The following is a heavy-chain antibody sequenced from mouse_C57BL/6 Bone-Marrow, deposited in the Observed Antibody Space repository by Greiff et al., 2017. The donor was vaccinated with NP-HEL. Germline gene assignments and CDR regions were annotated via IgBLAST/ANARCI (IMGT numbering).Heavy chain of an antibody. Sequence: VQLQQPGAELVRPGASVKLSCTASGFNIKDYYMHWVKQRPEQGLEWIGRIDPEDGDTEYAPKFQGKATMTADTSSNTAYLQLSSLTSEDTAVYYCTRGLYYYGSSKDFDVWGTGTTVTVSS. CDR2: IDPEDGDT. D-gene: IGHD1-1*01. CDR1: GFNIKDYY. J-gene: IGHJ1*03. V-gene: IGHV14-1*01. CDR3: TRGLYYYGSSKDFDV.